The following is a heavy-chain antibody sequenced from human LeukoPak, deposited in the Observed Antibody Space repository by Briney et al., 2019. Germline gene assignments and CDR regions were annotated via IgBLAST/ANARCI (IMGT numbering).Heavy chain of an antibody. CDR1: GFTFSSYA. V-gene: IGHV4-59*01. CDR2: IYYTGST. Sequence: LRLSCAASGFTFSSYAMHWIRQAPGKGLEWLGYIYYTGSTTYNPSVKSRITISLDTSKKQISLKLRSVTAADTAVYYCASGYYYYYMDVWGKGTTVTVSS. CDR3: ASGYYYYYMDV. J-gene: IGHJ6*03.